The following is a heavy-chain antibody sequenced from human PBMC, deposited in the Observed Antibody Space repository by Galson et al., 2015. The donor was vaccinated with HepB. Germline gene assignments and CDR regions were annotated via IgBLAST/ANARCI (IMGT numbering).Heavy chain of an antibody. CDR1: GGTFSSYA. V-gene: IGHV1-69*13. D-gene: IGHD2-15*01. J-gene: IGHJ5*02. CDR2: IIPIFGTA. CDR3: ARGPPHCSGGSCYSAWFDP. Sequence: SVKVSCKASGGTFSSYAISWVRQAPGQGLEWMGGIIPIFGTANYAQKFQGRVTITADESTSTAYMELSSLRSEDTAVYYCARGPPHCSGGSCYSAWFDPWGQGTLVTVSS.